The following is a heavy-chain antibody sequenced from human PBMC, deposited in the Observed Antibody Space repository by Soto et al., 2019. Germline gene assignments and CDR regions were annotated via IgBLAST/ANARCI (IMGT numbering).Heavy chain of an antibody. J-gene: IGHJ6*02. CDR3: ARDMSGGTYNYYYGMDV. CDR1: GFTFSSYA. V-gene: IGHV3-23*01. Sequence: EVQLLESGGGLGQPGGSLRLSCAASGFTFSSYAMTWVRQAPGRGLEWVSAISGSGSPTYYADSVKGRFTISRDNSKNTRDLQMNSLRADDTAVYYCARDMSGGTYNYYYGMDVWGQGTTVTVSS. CDR2: ISGSGSPT. D-gene: IGHD1-26*01.